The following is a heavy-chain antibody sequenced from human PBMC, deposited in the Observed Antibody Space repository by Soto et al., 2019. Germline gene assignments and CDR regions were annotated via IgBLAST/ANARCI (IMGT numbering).Heavy chain of an antibody. V-gene: IGHV3-74*01. CDR1: GFTFDDYA. J-gene: IGHJ5*02. CDR2: ISSDRSST. CDR3: ASGMWWFDP. Sequence: GGSLRLSCAASGFTFDDYAMHWVRQAPGKGLVWVSGISSDRSSTSYADSVKGRFTISRDNAKNALYLQMNSLRAEDTAVYYCASGMWWFDPWGQGTLVTVSS. D-gene: IGHD1-20*01.